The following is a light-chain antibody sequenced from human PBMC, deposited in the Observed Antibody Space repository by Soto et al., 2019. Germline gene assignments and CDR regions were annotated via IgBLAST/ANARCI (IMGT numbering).Light chain of an antibody. CDR2: GAS. CDR3: QQYDDWLRLT. V-gene: IGKV3D-15*01. J-gene: IGKJ4*01. CDR1: QSVSSSY. Sequence: ETVMTQSPATLSVSPGERATLSCRASQSVSSSYLAWYQQKPGQAPRLLIFGASYRATGIPARFSGSGSGTEFNLTISSLQSEDFAVYFCQQYDDWLRLTFGGGTKVDI.